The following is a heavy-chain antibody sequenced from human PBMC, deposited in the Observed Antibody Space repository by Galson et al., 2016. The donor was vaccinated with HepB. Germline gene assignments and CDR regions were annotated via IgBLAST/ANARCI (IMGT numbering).Heavy chain of an antibody. J-gene: IGHJ5*02. CDR3: ARGLHCTGGRCYFGPWFDA. D-gene: IGHD2-15*01. V-gene: IGHV3-53*01. Sequence: SLRLSCAASGFKFTTSDLTWVRQAPGKGLEWVSVIHRDGHTYLAASVRGRFSISRDNLKNTVYLQMNRLRAEDTAVYYCARGLHCTGGRCYFGPWFDAWGEGSLVAVSP. CDR2: IHRDGHT. CDR1: GFKFTTSD.